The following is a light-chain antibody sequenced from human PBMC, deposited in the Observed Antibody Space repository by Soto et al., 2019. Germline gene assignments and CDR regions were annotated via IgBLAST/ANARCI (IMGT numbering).Light chain of an antibody. Sequence: QSALTQPPSASGSPGQSVTISCTGTSNDVGDYNYVSWYQQHPGKAPKLMIYEVTKRPSGVPDRFSGSKSGNTASLTVSGLQPEDESDYYCSSYAGGKNFEVVFGGGTKLTVL. CDR2: EVT. CDR3: SSYAGGKNFEVV. CDR1: SNDVGDYNY. V-gene: IGLV2-8*01. J-gene: IGLJ2*01.